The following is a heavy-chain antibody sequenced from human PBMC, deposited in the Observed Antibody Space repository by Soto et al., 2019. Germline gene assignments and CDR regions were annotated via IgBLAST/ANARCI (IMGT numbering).Heavy chain of an antibody. CDR2: IDPSDSYS. CDR1: GYNFTTFW. CDR3: ARHFPLPTDLQFYYYYYYGVEV. J-gene: IGHJ6*02. Sequence: GASLKISCKASGYNFTTFWISWMRQVPGKGLEWMGRIDPSDSYSNYSPSFQGHITISADKSINTAYLHSSNLKASDTAVYYCARHFPLPTDLQFYYYYYYGVEVWGHGTAVTVSS. D-gene: IGHD3-3*02. V-gene: IGHV5-10-1*01.